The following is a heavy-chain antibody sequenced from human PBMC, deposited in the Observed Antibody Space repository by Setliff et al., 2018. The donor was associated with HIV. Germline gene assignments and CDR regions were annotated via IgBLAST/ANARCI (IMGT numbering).Heavy chain of an antibody. CDR1: GGSFSGYY. J-gene: IGHJ4*03. D-gene: IGHD4-17*01. CDR3: ARHANTVTTVFVDYFDY. Sequence: SETLSLTCAVYGGSFSGYYWSWIRQPPGKGLEWIGEISHSGISNFNPSLKSRVTISVDTSKNQFSLNLSSVTAADTAIYYCARHANTVTTVFVDYFDYWGQGTMVTVSS. V-gene: IGHV4-34*01. CDR2: ISHSGIS.